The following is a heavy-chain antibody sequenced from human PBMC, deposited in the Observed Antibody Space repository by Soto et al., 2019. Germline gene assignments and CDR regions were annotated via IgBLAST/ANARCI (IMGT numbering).Heavy chain of an antibody. D-gene: IGHD1-26*01. Sequence: GASVKVSCKASGYTFTSYGISWVRQAPGQGLEWMGWISAYNGNTNYAQKLQGRVTMTTDTSTSTAYMELRSLRSDDTAVYYCARWIVGATRDSYHYGLAVWGQGTTVTVSS. CDR3: ARWIVGATRDSYHYGLAV. CDR2: ISAYNGNT. V-gene: IGHV1-18*01. CDR1: GYTFTSYG. J-gene: IGHJ6*02.